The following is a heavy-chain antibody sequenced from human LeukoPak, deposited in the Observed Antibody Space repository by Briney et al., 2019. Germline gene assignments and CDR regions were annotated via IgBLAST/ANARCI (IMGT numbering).Heavy chain of an antibody. Sequence: SETLSLTCTVSGGSISSYYWSWIRQPPGKGLEWIGYIYYSGSTNYNPSLKSRVTISVDTSKNQFSLKLSSVTAADTAVYYCARGREQWTYWGQGTLVTVSS. CDR2: IYYSGST. D-gene: IGHD6-19*01. CDR3: ARGREQWTY. V-gene: IGHV4-59*01. CDR1: GGSISSYY. J-gene: IGHJ4*02.